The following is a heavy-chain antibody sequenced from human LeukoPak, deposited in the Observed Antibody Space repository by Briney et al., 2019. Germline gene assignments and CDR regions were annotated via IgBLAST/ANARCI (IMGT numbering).Heavy chain of an antibody. CDR2: ISSSGSTV. V-gene: IGHV3-48*03. J-gene: IGHJ6*04. D-gene: IGHD3-10*01. CDR1: GFTFDNHE. CDR3: ARVPSGAMWAGYMDV. Sequence: GRSLRLSCAASGFTFDNHEMNWVRQAPGKGLEWLSYISSSGSTVYYADSVKGRFTISRDNAKNSLFLQMRSLRAEDTAVYYCARVPSGAMWAGYMDVWGKGTTVTVSS.